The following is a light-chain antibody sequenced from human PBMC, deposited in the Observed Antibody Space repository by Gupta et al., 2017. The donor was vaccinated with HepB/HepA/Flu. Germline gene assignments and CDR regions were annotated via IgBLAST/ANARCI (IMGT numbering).Light chain of an antibody. Sequence: LPVTLGQPASISCRSSESLLYSDGNTYLSWFQQRPGQPPRRLIQKVSNRDSGVPDRFSGTGSGTVFTLTISRVEAEDVAVYYCMQGSSSPLTFGGGTKVEI. CDR1: ESLLYSDGNTY. CDR3: MQGSSSPLT. CDR2: KVS. J-gene: IGKJ4*01. V-gene: IGKV2-30*01.